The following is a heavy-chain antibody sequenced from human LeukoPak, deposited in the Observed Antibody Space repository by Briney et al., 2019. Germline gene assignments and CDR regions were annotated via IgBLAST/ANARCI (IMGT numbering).Heavy chain of an antibody. D-gene: IGHD5-12*01. V-gene: IGHV3-23*01. CDR3: AKDSGYAQYFDY. CDR1: GFTFSSYA. J-gene: IGHJ4*02. Sequence: GGSPRLSCAASGFTFSSYAMSWVRQAPGKGLEWVSAISGSGGSTYYADSVKGRFTISRDNSKNTLYLQMNSLRAEDTAVYYCAKDSGYAQYFDYWGQGTLVTVSS. CDR2: ISGSGGST.